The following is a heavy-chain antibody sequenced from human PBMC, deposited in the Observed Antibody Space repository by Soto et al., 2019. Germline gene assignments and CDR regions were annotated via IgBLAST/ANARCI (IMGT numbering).Heavy chain of an antibody. Sequence: QVQLVQSGAEVKKPGSSVKVSCKASGGTFSSYAISWVRQAPGQGLAWMGGIIPIFGTANYAQKFQGRVTITADEATSTAYMEPSSRRSEDTAVYYCARADEQADPYFDYWGQGTLVTVSS. V-gene: IGHV1-69*01. CDR3: ARADEQADPYFDY. CDR2: IIPIFGTA. CDR1: GGTFSSYA. D-gene: IGHD6-13*01. J-gene: IGHJ4*02.